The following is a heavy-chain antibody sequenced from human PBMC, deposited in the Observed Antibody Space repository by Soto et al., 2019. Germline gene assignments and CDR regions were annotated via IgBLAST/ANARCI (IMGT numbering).Heavy chain of an antibody. J-gene: IGHJ4*02. CDR2: IIAGAGST. CDR3: AKLLGGRAIFDY. V-gene: IGHV3-23*01. Sequence: EVQLLESGGGLVQPGGSLRLSCAASGFTFSNYGMSWVRQAPGKGLEWVSSIIAGAGSTYYADSVKGRFAISRDNSKNRLYLQKHSLRAGDTGVYYCAKLLGGRAIFDYGGQGTLVTVPS. D-gene: IGHD3-16*01. CDR1: GFTFSNYG.